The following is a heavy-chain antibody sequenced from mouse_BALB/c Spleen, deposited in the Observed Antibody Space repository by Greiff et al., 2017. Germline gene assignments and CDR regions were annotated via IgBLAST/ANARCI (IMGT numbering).Heavy chain of an antibody. V-gene: IGHV1-55*01. CDR3: AREGNFDY. J-gene: IGHJ2*01. CDR1: GYNFTSYW. Sequence: QVQLKQPGAELVKPGTSVKLSCKASGYNFTSYWINWVKLRPGQGLEWIGDIYPGSGSTNYNEKFKSKATLTVDTSSSTAYMQLSSLASEDSALYYCAREGNFDYWGQGTTLTVSS. CDR2: IYPGSGST.